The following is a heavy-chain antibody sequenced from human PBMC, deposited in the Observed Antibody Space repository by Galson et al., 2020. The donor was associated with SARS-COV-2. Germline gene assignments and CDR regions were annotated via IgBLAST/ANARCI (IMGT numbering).Heavy chain of an antibody. CDR1: GFSFSDYS. V-gene: IGHV3-74*01. D-gene: IGHD3-22*01. Sequence: GGSLRLSCAASGFSFSDYSMNWVRQPPGKGLVWVSRINTYVNSTNYADSVRGRFTVSRDNAKYMLYLQMNSLRAEDTAVYYCVRHSSGDHGGQGTLVTVSS. CDR3: VRHSSGDH. CDR2: INTYVNST. J-gene: IGHJ5*02.